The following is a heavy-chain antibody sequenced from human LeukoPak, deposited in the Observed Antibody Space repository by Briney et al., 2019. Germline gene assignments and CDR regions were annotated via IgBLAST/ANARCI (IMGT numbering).Heavy chain of an antibody. CDR3: VRESRPGGAMGLYHNLDY. CDR1: GFNFGEFW. D-gene: IGHD1-1*01. Sequence: GGSLRLSCAASGFNFGEFWMAWVRQTPGMGLEWVADIKEDGSESFYVDSVKGRFTISRDNTKNLLFLEMNNLRGDDTAIYYCVRESRPGGAMGLYHNLDYWGQGTLVAVSS. V-gene: IGHV3-7*01. CDR2: IKEDGSES. J-gene: IGHJ4*02.